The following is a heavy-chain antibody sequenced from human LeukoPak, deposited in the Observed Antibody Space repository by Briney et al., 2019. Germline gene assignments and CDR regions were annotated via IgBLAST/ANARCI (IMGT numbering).Heavy chain of an antibody. D-gene: IGHD5-12*01. Sequence: SETLSLTCTVSGGSISSGGYYWSWLRQHPGKGLEWIGYIYYSGSTYYNPSLKSRVTISVDTSKNQFSLKLSSVTAADTAVYYCARVFGGYDGALAYWGQGTLVTVSS. CDR1: GGSISSGGYY. J-gene: IGHJ4*02. CDR2: IYYSGST. V-gene: IGHV4-31*03. CDR3: ARVFGGYDGALAY.